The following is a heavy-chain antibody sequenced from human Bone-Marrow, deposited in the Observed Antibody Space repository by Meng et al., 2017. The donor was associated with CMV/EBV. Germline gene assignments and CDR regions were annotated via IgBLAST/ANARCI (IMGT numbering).Heavy chain of an antibody. CDR1: GFTFSSYG. CDR3: AREPSRGMDV. J-gene: IGHJ6*02. Sequence: ETLSLTCAASGFTFSSYGMSWVRQAPGKGLVWVSRINSDGSSTSYADSVKGRFTISRDNAKNTLYLQMNSLRAEDTAVYYCAREPSRGMDVWGQGTTVTVSS. CDR2: INSDGSST. V-gene: IGHV3-74*01.